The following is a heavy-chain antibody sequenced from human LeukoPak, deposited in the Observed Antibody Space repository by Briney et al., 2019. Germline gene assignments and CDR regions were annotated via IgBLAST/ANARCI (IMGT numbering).Heavy chain of an antibody. D-gene: IGHD6-6*01. CDR1: GGSFSGYY. CDR2: INHSGST. Sequence: PSETLSLTCAVYGGSFSGYYWSWIRQPPGKGLEWIGEINHSGSTNYNPSLKSRVTISVDTSKNQFSLKLSSVTAADTAVYYCARVFGIAARLVDYWGQGTLVTVSS. CDR3: ARVFGIAARLVDY. V-gene: IGHV4-34*01. J-gene: IGHJ4*02.